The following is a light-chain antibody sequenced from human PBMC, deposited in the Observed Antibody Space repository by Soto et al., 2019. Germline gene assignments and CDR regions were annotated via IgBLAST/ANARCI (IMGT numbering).Light chain of an antibody. V-gene: IGLV1-44*01. J-gene: IGLJ2*01. Sequence: QPVLTQPPSASGTPGQRVTISCSGSSSNIGSNTVNWYQQLPGTAPKLLIYSNNHRPSGVPDRFSGSKSGTSVSLAISGLQSEDEADYYCAAWDDSLNGVVFGGGTKLTVL. CDR1: SSNIGSNT. CDR2: SNN. CDR3: AAWDDSLNGVV.